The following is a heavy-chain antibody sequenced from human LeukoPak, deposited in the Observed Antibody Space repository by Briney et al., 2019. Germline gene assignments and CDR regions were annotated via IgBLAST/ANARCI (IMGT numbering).Heavy chain of an antibody. J-gene: IGHJ4*02. Sequence: GGSLRLSCAASGFTLDDYGMSWVRQAPGKGLEWVAGINWNGGSTVYADSVKGRFTISRDNAKNSLYLQMNSLRAEDTALYYCARDQFGVIIVTSQYYFDYWGQGTLVTVSS. CDR2: INWNGGST. V-gene: IGHV3-20*04. D-gene: IGHD3-3*01. CDR1: GFTLDDYG. CDR3: ARDQFGVIIVTSQYYFDY.